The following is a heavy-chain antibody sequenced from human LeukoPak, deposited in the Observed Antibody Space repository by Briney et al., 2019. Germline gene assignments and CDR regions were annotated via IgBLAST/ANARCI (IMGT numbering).Heavy chain of an antibody. CDR2: INHSGST. Sequence: PSETLSLTCVVSGGSFSGYLWSWVRQPPGKGLEWIGEINHSGSTNYNPSLKSRVTISVDTSKNQFSLKLSSVTAADTAVYYCARRGNYGDYADDYWGQGTLVTVSS. CDR1: GGSFSGYL. V-gene: IGHV4-34*01. CDR3: ARRGNYGDYADDY. D-gene: IGHD4-17*01. J-gene: IGHJ4*02.